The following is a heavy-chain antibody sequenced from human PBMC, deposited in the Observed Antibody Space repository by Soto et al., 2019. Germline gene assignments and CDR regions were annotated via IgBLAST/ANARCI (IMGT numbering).Heavy chain of an antibody. CDR1: GYTFSSYG. CDR3: ARTPYSSSWFFDP. D-gene: IGHD6-13*01. J-gene: IGHJ5*02. Sequence: ASVKVSCKASGYTFSSYGITWVRQAPGQGLEWMGWISADNGNTKYAQKLQGRLTMTTDTSTRTAYMELRSLRSDDTAVYYCARTPYSSSWFFDPWGQGTLVTVSS. CDR2: ISADNGNT. V-gene: IGHV1-18*01.